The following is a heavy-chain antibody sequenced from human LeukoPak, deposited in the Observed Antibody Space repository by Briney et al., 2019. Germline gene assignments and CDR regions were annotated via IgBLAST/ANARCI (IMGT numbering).Heavy chain of an antibody. CDR2: IRYDGSNK. CDR1: GFTFSSYG. CDR3: AKDPGIVGASKYYFDY. J-gene: IGHJ4*02. Sequence: GGSLRLSCAASGFTFSSYGMHWVRQAPGKGLEWVAFIRYDGSNKYYADSVKGRFTISRDNSKNTLYLQMNSLRAEDTAVYYCAKDPGIVGASKYYFDYWGQGTLVTVSS. V-gene: IGHV3-30*02. D-gene: IGHD1-26*01.